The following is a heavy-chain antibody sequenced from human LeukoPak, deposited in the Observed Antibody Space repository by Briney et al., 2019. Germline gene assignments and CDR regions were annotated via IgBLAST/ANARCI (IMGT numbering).Heavy chain of an antibody. CDR3: ARGTVAGQGGYNWFDP. D-gene: IGHD6-19*01. V-gene: IGHV4-59*08. CDR2: IYYGGST. J-gene: IGHJ5*02. Sequence: SETLSLTCTVSGGSISSYYWSWIRQPPGKGLEWIGYIYYGGSTYYNPSLKSRVTISVDTSKNQFSLKLSSVTAADTAVYYCARGTVAGQGGYNWFDPWGQGTLVTVSS. CDR1: GGSISSYY.